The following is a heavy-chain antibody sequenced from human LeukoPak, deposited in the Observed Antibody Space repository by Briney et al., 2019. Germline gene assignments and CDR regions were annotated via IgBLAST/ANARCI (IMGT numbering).Heavy chain of an antibody. D-gene: IGHD3-22*01. CDR1: GFTFSSYA. CDR2: ISYDGSNK. Sequence: PGGSLRLSCAASGFTFSSYAVHWVRQAPGKGLEWVAVISYDGSNKYYADSVKGRFTISRDNSKNTLYLQMNSLRAEDTAVYYCASERLLPLDYWGQGTLVTVSS. CDR3: ASERLLPLDY. V-gene: IGHV3-30-3*01. J-gene: IGHJ4*02.